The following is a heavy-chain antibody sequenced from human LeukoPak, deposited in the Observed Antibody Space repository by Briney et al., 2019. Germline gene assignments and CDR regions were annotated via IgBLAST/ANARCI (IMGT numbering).Heavy chain of an antibody. CDR2: IWYDGSNK. CDR1: GFTFSSYG. D-gene: IGHD3-3*01. V-gene: IGHV3-30*02. J-gene: IGHJ4*02. CDR3: AKDRRGFWSGYPLDY. Sequence: GSLRLSCAASGFTFSSYGMHWVRQAPGKGLEWVAVIWYDGSNKYYADSVKGRFTISRDNSKNTLYLQMNSLRAEDTAVYYCAKDRRGFWSGYPLDYWGQGTLVTVSS.